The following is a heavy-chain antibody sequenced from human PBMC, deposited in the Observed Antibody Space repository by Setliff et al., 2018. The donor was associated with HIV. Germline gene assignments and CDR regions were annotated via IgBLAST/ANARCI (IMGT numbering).Heavy chain of an antibody. J-gene: IGHJ5*02. CDR1: GGSISSHY. CDR2: LYHSGSA. CDR3: TRVRLLYSDSSPVWFDP. Sequence: SETLSLTCTVSGGSISSHYWSWIRQPPGKGLEWIGYLYHSGSANHNPSLKSRVTISGDTSKNQFSLKLSSVTAADTAIYYCTRVRLLYSDSSPVWFDPWGQGTLVTVS. D-gene: IGHD3-22*01. V-gene: IGHV4-59*11.